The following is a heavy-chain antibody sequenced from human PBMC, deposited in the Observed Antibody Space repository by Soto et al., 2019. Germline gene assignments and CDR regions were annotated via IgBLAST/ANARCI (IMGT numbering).Heavy chain of an antibody. V-gene: IGHV4-59*01. CDR1: GGSISSYY. J-gene: IGHJ5*02. Sequence: SETLSLTCTVSGGSISSYYWSWIRQPPGKGLEWIGYIYYSGSTNYNPSLKSRVTISVDTSKNQFSLKLSSVTAADTAVYYCARAGLYPYCFDPWGQGTLVTVSS. CDR3: ARAGLYPYCFDP. CDR2: IYYSGST. D-gene: IGHD2-15*01.